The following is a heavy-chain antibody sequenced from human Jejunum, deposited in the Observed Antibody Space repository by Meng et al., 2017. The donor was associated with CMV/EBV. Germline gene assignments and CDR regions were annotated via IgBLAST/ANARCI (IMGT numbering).Heavy chain of an antibody. CDR1: RGSITYNS. Sequence: VSRGSITYNSWSWIRQSVRKGLEWIGSVSYSGSTNYNPSLKSRVTISMDMSENQFSLKVTSVTPGDTAVYYCARWSGSGTYPSADYWGQGTLVTVSS. D-gene: IGHD3-10*01. J-gene: IGHJ4*02. V-gene: IGHV4-59*01. CDR2: VSYSGST. CDR3: ARWSGSGTYPSADY.